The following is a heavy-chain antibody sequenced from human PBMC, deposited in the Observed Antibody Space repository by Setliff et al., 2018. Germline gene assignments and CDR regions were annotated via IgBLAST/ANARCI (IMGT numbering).Heavy chain of an antibody. Sequence: GASVKVSCKASGYSFLSYGITWVRQAPGQGLEWMGWISAQDGNTIYAQNFQGRVTMTTDTSTSTAYMELRSLRSEDTAVYYCARVRDCSGGICHRGFHHYMDVWGKGTTVTVSS. V-gene: IGHV1-18*01. D-gene: IGHD2-15*01. CDR1: GYSFLSYG. CDR2: ISAQDGNT. J-gene: IGHJ6*03. CDR3: ARVRDCSGGICHRGFHHYMDV.